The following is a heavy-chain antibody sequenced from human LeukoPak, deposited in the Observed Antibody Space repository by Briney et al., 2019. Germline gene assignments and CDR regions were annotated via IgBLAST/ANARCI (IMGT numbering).Heavy chain of an antibody. D-gene: IGHD3-10*01. Sequence: ASVKVSCKASGYTFTSHYMHWVRQAPGQGLEWMGIINPSGGSTSYAQKFQGRVTMTRDMSTSTVYMELSSLRSEDTAVYYCTTYGSGSGEADYYYYMDVWGKGTTVTVSS. CDR2: INPSGGST. V-gene: IGHV1-46*03. J-gene: IGHJ6*03. CDR3: TTYGSGSGEADYYYYMDV. CDR1: GYTFTSHY.